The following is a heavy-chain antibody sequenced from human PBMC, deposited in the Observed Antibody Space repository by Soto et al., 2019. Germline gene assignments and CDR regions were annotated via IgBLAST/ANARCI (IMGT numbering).Heavy chain of an antibody. CDR3: GRHEGPVEMAYGFNV. D-gene: IGHD3-10*01. CDR2: IYYTGTT. CDR1: GYSIHSYY. J-gene: IGHJ6*02. Sequence: SETLSLTCTVSGYSIHSYYWSWIRQPPGKGLEWIGYIYYTGTTNYNPSLKSRVTISLDTSKKQIFLNLNSVTAADTAVYYCGRHEGPVEMAYGFNVWGQGATVTVSS. V-gene: IGHV4-59*08.